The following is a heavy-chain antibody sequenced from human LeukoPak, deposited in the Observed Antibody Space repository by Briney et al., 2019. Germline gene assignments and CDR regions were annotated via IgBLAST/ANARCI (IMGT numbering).Heavy chain of an antibody. Sequence: GGSLRLSCAASGFTFSSYSMNWVRQAPGKGLEWVSYTSSSSSTIYYADSVKGRFTISRDNAKNSLYLQMNSLRDEDTAVYYCASPSGYYLGSALNWGQGTLVTVSS. J-gene: IGHJ4*02. CDR1: GFTFSSYS. D-gene: IGHD3-22*01. CDR2: TSSSSSTI. CDR3: ASPSGYYLGSALN. V-gene: IGHV3-48*02.